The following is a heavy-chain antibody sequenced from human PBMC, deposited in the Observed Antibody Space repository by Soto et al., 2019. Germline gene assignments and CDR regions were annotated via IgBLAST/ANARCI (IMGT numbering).Heavy chain of an antibody. CDR1: GGSMSSSNW. J-gene: IGHJ4*02. CDR2: AHHSGRT. D-gene: IGHD1-26*01. Sequence: SETLSLTCTVSGGSMSSSNWWNWVRQSPGKGLEWIGEAHHSGRTNYNPSLKSRVTISVDKSKNHFSLKLSSVTAADTAVYYCARSEATGLDYWGQGSLVRVSS. CDR3: ARSEATGLDY. V-gene: IGHV4-4*02.